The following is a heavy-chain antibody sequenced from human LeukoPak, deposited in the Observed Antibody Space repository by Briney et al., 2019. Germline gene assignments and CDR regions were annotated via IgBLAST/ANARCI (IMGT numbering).Heavy chain of an antibody. CDR1: GFMFSDYW. D-gene: IGHD3-10*01. Sequence: GGSLRLSCAASGFMFSDYWMSWVRQAPGKGLEWVAVIWSGGSNRFYADSVRGRFTFSRDDSRNMLYLQMNSLRAEDTAMYYCVKESGPFGAFDIWGQGTMVTVSS. CDR2: IWSGGSNR. V-gene: IGHV3-30*02. CDR3: VKESGPFGAFDI. J-gene: IGHJ3*02.